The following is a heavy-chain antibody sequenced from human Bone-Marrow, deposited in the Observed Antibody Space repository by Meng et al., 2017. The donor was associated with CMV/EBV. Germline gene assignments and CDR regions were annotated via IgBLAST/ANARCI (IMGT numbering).Heavy chain of an antibody. V-gene: IGHV1-69*01. Sequence: QVQLVQSGAEVKKPGASVKVSCKASGYTFTGYYMHWVRQAPGQGLEWMGGIIPIFGTANYAQKFQGRVTITADESTSTAYMELSSLRSEDTAVYYCARDHGDTAFDYWGQGTLVTVSS. CDR2: IIPIFGTA. D-gene: IGHD5-18*01. CDR3: ARDHGDTAFDY. CDR1: GYTFTGYY. J-gene: IGHJ4*02.